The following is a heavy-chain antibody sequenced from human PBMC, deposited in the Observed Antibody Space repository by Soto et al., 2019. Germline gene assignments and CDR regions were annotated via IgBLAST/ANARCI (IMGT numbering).Heavy chain of an antibody. CDR3: ARRRGRCSDGVCYSWWFDP. D-gene: IGHD2-8*01. Sequence: GESLKISFDCSGGTLSYQLIGWVRHTPYKGLEWIGFVFLGDSDARYSPAFQGQVAMSADRSGTYLQWSSLKASDTGIYYFARRRGRCSDGVCYSWWFDPWGQGTRVTVSS. CDR1: GGTLSYQL. J-gene: IGHJ5*02. V-gene: IGHV5-51*01. CDR2: VFLGDSDA.